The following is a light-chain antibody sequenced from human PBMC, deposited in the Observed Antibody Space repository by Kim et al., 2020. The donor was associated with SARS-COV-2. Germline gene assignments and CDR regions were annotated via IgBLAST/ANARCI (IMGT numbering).Light chain of an antibody. Sequence: DIQMTQSPSSLSASVGDRVTITCRTTQSISSHLNWYQQKPGRAPKLLISAASTLQGGVPSRFSGSRSETDFTLTISSLQPEDFATYFCQQSYITPFTFGPGTKVDTK. CDR2: AAS. CDR3: QQSYITPFT. J-gene: IGKJ3*01. V-gene: IGKV1-39*01. CDR1: QSISSH.